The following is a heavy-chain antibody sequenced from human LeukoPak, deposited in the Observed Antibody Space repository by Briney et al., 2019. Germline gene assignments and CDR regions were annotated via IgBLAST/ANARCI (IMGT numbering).Heavy chain of an antibody. Sequence: SETLSLTCTVSGGSISSYYWSWIRQPPGKGLEWIGYIYYSGNTNYNPSLKSRVTISVDTSKNQFSLKLSSVTAADTAMYYCAKVGIFGVVLLFDYWDQGTLVTVSS. D-gene: IGHD3-3*02. CDR3: AKVGIFGVVLLFDY. V-gene: IGHV4-59*01. CDR1: GGSISSYY. J-gene: IGHJ4*02. CDR2: IYYSGNT.